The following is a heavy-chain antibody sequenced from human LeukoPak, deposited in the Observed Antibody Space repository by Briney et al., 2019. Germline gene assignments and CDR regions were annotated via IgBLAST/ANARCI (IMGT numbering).Heavy chain of an antibody. CDR1: GGSISSSSYY. V-gene: IGHV4-39*07. CDR3: ARCLVRGARGNIVVVVAAGNWFDP. Sequence: SETLSLTCTVSGGSISSSSYYWGWIRQPPGKGLEWIGSIYYSGSTYYNPSLKSRVTISVDTSKNQFSLKLSSVTAADTAVYYCARCLVRGARGNIVVVVAAGNWFDPWGQGTLVTVSS. J-gene: IGHJ5*02. CDR2: IYYSGST. D-gene: IGHD2-15*01.